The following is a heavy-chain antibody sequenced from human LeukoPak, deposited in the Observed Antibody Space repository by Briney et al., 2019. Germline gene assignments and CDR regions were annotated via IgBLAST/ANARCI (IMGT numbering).Heavy chain of an antibody. CDR1: GFTFSSYW. D-gene: IGHD6-13*01. CDR3: ARSGWSLANWFDP. Sequence: PGGSLRLSCAASGFTFSSYWMHWVRQAPGKGLVWVSRINRDGSSTSYADSVKGRFTISRDNAKNTLYLQMNSLRAEDTAVYYCARSGWSLANWFDPWGQGTLVTVSS. CDR2: INRDGSST. J-gene: IGHJ5*02. V-gene: IGHV3-74*01.